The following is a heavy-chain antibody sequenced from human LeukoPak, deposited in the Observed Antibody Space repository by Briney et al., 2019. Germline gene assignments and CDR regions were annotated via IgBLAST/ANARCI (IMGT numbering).Heavy chain of an antibody. CDR3: ARGRVRDTAMVSNFDY. CDR1: GGSFSGYY. D-gene: IGHD5-18*01. Sequence: TSETLSLTCAVYGGSFSGYYWSWIRQPPGKGLEWIGYIYYSGSTNYNPSLKSRVTISVDTSKNQFSLKLSSVTAADTAVYYCARGRVRDTAMVSNFDYWGQGTLVTVSS. V-gene: IGHV4-59*01. J-gene: IGHJ4*02. CDR2: IYYSGST.